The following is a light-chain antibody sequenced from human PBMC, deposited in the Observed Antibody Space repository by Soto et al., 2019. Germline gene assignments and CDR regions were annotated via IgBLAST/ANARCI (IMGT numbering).Light chain of an antibody. J-gene: IGKJ5*01. V-gene: IGKV3-15*01. Sequence: EIVGTQSPATLSVSPGERATISCRASQSISSNLAWYQRKPGQAPRLLMFRTSSRATGFPARFIGSGSGTDFTLTISSLEPEDFAVYYCQQRNIWPPVTFGQGTRLEIK. CDR2: RTS. CDR3: QQRNIWPPVT. CDR1: QSISSN.